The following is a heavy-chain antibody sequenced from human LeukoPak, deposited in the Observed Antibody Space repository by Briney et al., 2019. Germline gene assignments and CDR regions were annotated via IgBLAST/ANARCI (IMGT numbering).Heavy chain of an antibody. D-gene: IGHD6-19*01. Sequence: GGSLRLSCAASGFTFSSYSMNWVRQAQGKWLEWVSSISSSSSCICYADSVKGRFTISRDNAKNSLYLQMNSLRAEDTAVYYCARDSSGWYNPYYFDYWGQGTLVTVSS. CDR2: ISSSSSCI. CDR1: GFTFSSYS. J-gene: IGHJ4*02. CDR3: ARDSSGWYNPYYFDY. V-gene: IGHV3-21*01.